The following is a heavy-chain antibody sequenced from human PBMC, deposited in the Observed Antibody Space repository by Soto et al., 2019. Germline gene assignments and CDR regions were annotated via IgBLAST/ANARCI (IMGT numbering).Heavy chain of an antibody. V-gene: IGHV3-23*01. CDR3: AKQGDYDILTGYPSYYYYYMDV. D-gene: IGHD3-9*01. CDR2: ISGSGGST. CDR1: GFTFSSYA. J-gene: IGHJ6*03. Sequence: GGSLRLSCAASGFTFSSYAMSWVRQAPGKGLEWVSAISGSGGSTYYADSVKGRFTISRDNSKNTLYLQMNSLRAEDTAVYYCAKQGDYDILTGYPSYYYYYMDVWGKGTTVTVS.